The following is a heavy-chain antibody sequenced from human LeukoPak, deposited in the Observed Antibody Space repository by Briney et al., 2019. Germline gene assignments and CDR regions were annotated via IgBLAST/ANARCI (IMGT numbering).Heavy chain of an antibody. CDR2: ISGSGGST. V-gene: IGHV3-23*01. Sequence: GGSLRLSCAASGFTFSSYAMSWVRQAPGKGLEWVSGISGSGGSTYYADSVKGRFTISRDNSKNTLYLQMNSLRAEDTAVYYCALSRYYDILTGYSYWGQGTLVTVSS. CDR1: GFTFSSYA. J-gene: IGHJ4*02. D-gene: IGHD3-9*01. CDR3: ALSRYYDILTGYSY.